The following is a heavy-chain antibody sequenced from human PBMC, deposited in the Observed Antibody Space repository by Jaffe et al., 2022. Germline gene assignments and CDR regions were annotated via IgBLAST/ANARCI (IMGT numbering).Heavy chain of an antibody. CDR3: ARETTVVTGAFDAFDI. J-gene: IGHJ3*02. CDR1: GGTFSSYA. CDR2: IIPIFGTA. V-gene: IGHV1-69*05. Sequence: QVQLVQSGAEVKKPGSSVKVSCKASGGTFSSYAISWVRQAPGQGLEWMGGIIPIFGTANYAQKFQGRVTITTDESTSTAYMELSSLRSEDTAVYYCARETTVVTGAFDAFDIWGQGTMVTVSS. D-gene: IGHD4-17*01.